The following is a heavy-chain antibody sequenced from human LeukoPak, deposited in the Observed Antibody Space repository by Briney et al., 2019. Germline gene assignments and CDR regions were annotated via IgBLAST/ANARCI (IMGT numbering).Heavy chain of an antibody. D-gene: IGHD1-26*01. Sequence: PGGSLRLSCAASGFTFSSYSMNWVRQAPGKGLEWVSSISSSSSYIYYADSVKGRFTISRDNAKNSLYLQMNSLRAEDTAVYYCARVHSGSYWGLYFDYWGQGTLVTVSS. CDR1: GFTFSSYS. J-gene: IGHJ4*02. V-gene: IGHV3-21*01. CDR3: ARVHSGSYWGLYFDY. CDR2: ISSSSSYI.